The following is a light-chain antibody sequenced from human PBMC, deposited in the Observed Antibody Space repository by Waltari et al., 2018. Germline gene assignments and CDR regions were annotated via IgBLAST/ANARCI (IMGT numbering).Light chain of an antibody. J-gene: IGLJ2*01. Sequence: QSALTQPASVSGSPGQSITISCTGTSSDIGSYNYVSWYQQQPGKAPKLIIFDVANRPSGVSNRFSGSKSGNTASLTISGLQAEDEADYFCASYMDTTTLELFGGGTSLTVL. V-gene: IGLV2-14*03. CDR2: DVA. CDR1: SSDIGSYNY. CDR3: ASYMDTTTLEL.